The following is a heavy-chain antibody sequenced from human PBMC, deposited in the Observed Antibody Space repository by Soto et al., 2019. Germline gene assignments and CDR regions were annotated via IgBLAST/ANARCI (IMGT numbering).Heavy chain of an antibody. CDR2: ISGSGGST. CDR3: AKGPIWDRGGYCSSGGCYLLDS. D-gene: IGHD2-15*01. J-gene: IGHJ4*02. Sequence: EVQLLESGGGLVQPGGSLRLSCGASGFTFSSYAMSWVRQAPGKGLECVSTISGSGGSTNYADSMKGRFTISRDNSKNTLYLQVNSLRAEDTAVYYCAKGPIWDRGGYCSSGGCYLLDSWGQGILVTVSS. V-gene: IGHV3-23*01. CDR1: GFTFSSYA.